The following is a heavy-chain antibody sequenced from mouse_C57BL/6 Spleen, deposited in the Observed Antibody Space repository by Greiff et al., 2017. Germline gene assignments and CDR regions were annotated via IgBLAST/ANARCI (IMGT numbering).Heavy chain of an antibody. D-gene: IGHD1-1*01. Sequence: VQLKESGGGLVKPGGSLKLSCAASGFTFSDYGMHWVRQAPEKGLEWVAYISSGSSTIYYADTVKGRFTISRDNAKKTLFLQMTSLRSEDTAMYYCARRDYYGSSYDYAMDYWGQGTSVTVSS. CDR1: GFTFSDYG. CDR2: ISSGSSTI. J-gene: IGHJ4*01. CDR3: ARRDYYGSSYDYAMDY. V-gene: IGHV5-17*01.